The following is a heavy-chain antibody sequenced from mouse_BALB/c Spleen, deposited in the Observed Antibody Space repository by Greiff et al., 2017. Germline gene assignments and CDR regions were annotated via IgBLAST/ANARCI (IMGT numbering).Heavy chain of an antibody. V-gene: IGHV14-1*02. CDR1: GFNIKDYY. CDR3: ARYDGYYAMDY. CDR2: IDPENGNT. D-gene: IGHD2-14*01. J-gene: IGHJ4*01. Sequence: DVKLQESGAELVRPGALVKLSCKASGFNIKDYYMHWVKQRPEQGLEWIGWIDPENGNTIYDPKFQGKASITADTSSNTAYLQLSSLTSEDTAVYYCARYDGYYAMDYWGQGTSVTVSS.